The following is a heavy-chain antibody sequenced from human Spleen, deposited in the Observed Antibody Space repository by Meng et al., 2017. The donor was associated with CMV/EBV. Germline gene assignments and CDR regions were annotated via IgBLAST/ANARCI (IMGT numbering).Heavy chain of an antibody. CDR1: GFTFSSYA. CDR3: ATSGYRSGWYGFDY. D-gene: IGHD6-19*01. V-gene: IGHV3-23*01. Sequence: GGSLRLSCAASGFTFSSYAMSWVRQAPGKGLECVSGISGTSGSTYYADSVKGRFTISKDNAKKSLYLQMNSLRAEDTAVYYCATSGYRSGWYGFDYWGQGTLVTVSS. CDR2: ISGTSGST. J-gene: IGHJ4*02.